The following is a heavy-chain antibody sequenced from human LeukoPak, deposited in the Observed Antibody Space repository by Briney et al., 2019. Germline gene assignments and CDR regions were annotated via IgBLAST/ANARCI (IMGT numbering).Heavy chain of an antibody. CDR3: ARGHSPVTTKVSYFQH. CDR2: INHSGST. J-gene: IGHJ1*01. Sequence: PSETLSLTCAVYGGSFSGYYWSWIRQPPGKGLEWIGEINHSGSTNYNPSLKSRVTILVDTSRNQFSLKLSSVTAADTAVYYCARGHSPVTTKVSYFQHWGQGTLVTVSS. CDR1: GGSFSGYY. V-gene: IGHV4-34*01. D-gene: IGHD4-17*01.